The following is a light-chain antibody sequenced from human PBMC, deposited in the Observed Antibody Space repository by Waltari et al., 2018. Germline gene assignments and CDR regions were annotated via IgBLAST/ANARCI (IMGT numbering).Light chain of an antibody. CDR2: GAS. V-gene: IGKV3-20*01. CDR1: QSVSSSN. Sequence: DIVLTPSPGTLSLSPGERATLSCRASQSVSSSNLAWYQQKPGQAPRLLIYGASRRATDIPDRFSGSGSGTDFTLMISRLEPEDFAVYHCQQYDSSPPRYTFGQGTMLEI. J-gene: IGKJ2*01. CDR3: QQYDSSPPRYT.